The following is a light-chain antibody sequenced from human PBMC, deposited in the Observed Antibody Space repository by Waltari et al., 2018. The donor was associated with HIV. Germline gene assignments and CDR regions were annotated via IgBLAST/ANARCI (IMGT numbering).Light chain of an antibody. J-gene: IGKJ4*01. CDR1: QSVLKTSTSRNY. V-gene: IGKV4-1*01. Sequence: DIVMTQFPDSLAVSLGERATIHGKSSQSVLKTSTSRNYLAWYQQKPRQPPTLLIYWASTRESGVSARFSGSGSGTDFTLTISSLQAEDVAVYYCQQYLSTPLTFGGGTKVEIK. CDR2: WAS. CDR3: QQYLSTPLT.